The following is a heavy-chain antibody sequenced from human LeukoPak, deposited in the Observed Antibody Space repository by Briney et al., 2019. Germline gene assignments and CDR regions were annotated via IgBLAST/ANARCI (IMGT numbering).Heavy chain of an antibody. CDR2: ISSSGSTI. D-gene: IGHD3-22*01. CDR1: GFTFSSYG. Sequence: GGSLRLSCAASGFTFSSYGMNWVRQAPGKGLEWVSYISSSGSTIYYADSVKGRFTISRDNSKNTLYLQMNSLRAEDTAVYYCARSYSKWFYDAFDIWGQGTMVTVSS. CDR3: ARSYSKWFYDAFDI. J-gene: IGHJ3*02. V-gene: IGHV3-48*01.